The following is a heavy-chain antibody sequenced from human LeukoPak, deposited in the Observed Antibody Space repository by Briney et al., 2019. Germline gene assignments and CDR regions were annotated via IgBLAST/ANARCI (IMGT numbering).Heavy chain of an antibody. CDR1: GYTFTSYG. J-gene: IGHJ3*02. CDR2: ISAYNGNT. D-gene: IGHD1-26*01. V-gene: IGHV1-18*01. Sequence: GASVKVSCKASGYTFTSYGISWVRQAPGQGLEWMGWISAYNGNTNYAQKLQGRVTMTTGTSTSTAYMELRSLRSDDTAVYYCARVWGSGAMGYDAFDIWGQGTMVTVSS. CDR3: ARVWGSGAMGYDAFDI.